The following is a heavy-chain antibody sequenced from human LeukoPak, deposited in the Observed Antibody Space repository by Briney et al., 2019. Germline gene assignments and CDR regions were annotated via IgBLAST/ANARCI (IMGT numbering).Heavy chain of an antibody. CDR1: GGTFSSYA. CDR2: IIPIFGTA. V-gene: IGHV1-69*13. Sequence: ASVKVSGTASGGTFSSYAISWVRQAPGQGLEWMGGIIPIFGTANYAQKFQGRVTITADESTSTAYMELSSLRSEDTAVYYCARDERAYYDSSGYRPLDYWGQGTLVTVSS. D-gene: IGHD3-22*01. J-gene: IGHJ4*02. CDR3: ARDERAYYDSSGYRPLDY.